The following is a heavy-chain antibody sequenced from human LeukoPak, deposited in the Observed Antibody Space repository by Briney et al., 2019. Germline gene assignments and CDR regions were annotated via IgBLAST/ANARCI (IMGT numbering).Heavy chain of an antibody. D-gene: IGHD1-1*01. CDR3: ATGYDHTTHDY. CDR2: IYYSGST. Sequence: SETLSLTCTVSGGFISSYFWIWIRQPPGKGLEWIGYIYYSGSTNYNPSLKSRVTISVDTSKNQFSLELSSVTAADTAVYYCATGYDHTTHDYWGQGTLVTVSS. CDR1: GGFISSYF. V-gene: IGHV4-59*01. J-gene: IGHJ4*02.